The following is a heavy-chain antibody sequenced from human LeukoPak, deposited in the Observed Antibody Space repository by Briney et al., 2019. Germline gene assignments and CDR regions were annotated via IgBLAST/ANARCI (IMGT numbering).Heavy chain of an antibody. CDR2: INPNSGGT. Sequence: ASVKVSCKASGYTFTGYYMQWVRQAPGQGLEWIGWINPNSGGTNYAQKFQGRVTMTRDTSISTAYMELSRLRSDDTAVYYCARAAITMVRGANWFDPWGQGTLVTVSS. CDR1: GYTFTGYY. CDR3: ARAAITMVRGANWFDP. V-gene: IGHV1-2*02. J-gene: IGHJ5*02. D-gene: IGHD3-10*01.